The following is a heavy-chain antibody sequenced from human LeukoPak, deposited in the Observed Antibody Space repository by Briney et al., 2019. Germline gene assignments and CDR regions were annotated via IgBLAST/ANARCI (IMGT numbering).Heavy chain of an antibody. Sequence: KPGGSLRLSCAGSGFALKSYSLSWVRQAPGKGLEWVSSISSTSAYIYYADSVKGRFTISRDNVDNVVYLQMNSLGVEDTAVYYCARVAVSGPTGWFDSWGQGTLVIVSS. D-gene: IGHD2-8*02. V-gene: IGHV3-21*01. CDR1: GFALKSYS. J-gene: IGHJ5*01. CDR2: ISSTSAYI. CDR3: ARVAVSGPTGWFDS.